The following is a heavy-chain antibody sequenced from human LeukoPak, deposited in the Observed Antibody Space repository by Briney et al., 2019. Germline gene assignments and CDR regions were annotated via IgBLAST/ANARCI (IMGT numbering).Heavy chain of an antibody. CDR2: ISSSGSTI. D-gene: IGHD5-18*01. CDR3: ARADWDTAMIDY. CDR1: GFTFSSYE. J-gene: IGHJ4*02. Sequence: GGSLRLSCAASGFTFSSYEMNWVRQAPGKGLEWVSYISSSGSTIYYADSVKGRFTISRDNAKNSLYLQMNSLRAEDTAVYYCARADWDTAMIDYWGQGTLVSVSS. V-gene: IGHV3-48*03.